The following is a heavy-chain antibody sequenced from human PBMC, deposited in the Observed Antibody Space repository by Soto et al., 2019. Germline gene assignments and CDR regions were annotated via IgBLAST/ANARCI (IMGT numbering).Heavy chain of an antibody. V-gene: IGHV4-59*01. J-gene: IGHJ5*02. D-gene: IGHD6-6*01. CDR1: GGSISDYY. CDR3: ARGGIAARKGRWFDP. CDR2: IHYSGST. Sequence: SETLSLTCTVSGGSISDYYWSWIRQPPGKGLEWIGYIHYSGSTNYNPSLKSRVTVSVNTSKNQFSLKLRSVTAADTAVYYCARGGIAARKGRWFDPWGQGTLVTVSS.